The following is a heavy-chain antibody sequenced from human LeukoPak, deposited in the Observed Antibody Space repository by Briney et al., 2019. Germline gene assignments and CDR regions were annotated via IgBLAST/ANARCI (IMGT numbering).Heavy chain of an antibody. CDR3: AKDLANYGSFDY. J-gene: IGHJ4*02. Sequence: GGSLRLSCAASGFTFTTYAMHRVRQAPGKGLEWVAIISSDGSVKYYPDSVKGRFTISRDNPKNTVYLQMNSLRSEDTAVYYCAKDLANYGSFDYWGQGTLVTVSS. CDR1: GFTFTTYA. V-gene: IGHV3-30*04. CDR2: ISSDGSVK. D-gene: IGHD4/OR15-4a*01.